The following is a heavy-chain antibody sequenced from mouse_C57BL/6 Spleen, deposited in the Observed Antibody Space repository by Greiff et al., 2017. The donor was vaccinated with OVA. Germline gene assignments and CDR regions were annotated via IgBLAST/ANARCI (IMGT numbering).Heavy chain of an antibody. V-gene: IGHV1-18*01. Sequence: VQLKQSGPELVKPGASVKIPCKASGYTFTDYNMDWVKQSHGKSLEWIGDINPNNGGTIYNQKFKGKATLTVDKSSSTAYMELRSLTSEDTAVYYCARGGGHDGYSYYYAMDYWGQGTSVTVSS. D-gene: IGHD2-3*01. CDR2: INPNNGGT. CDR3: ARGGGHDGYSYYYAMDY. CDR1: GYTFTDYN. J-gene: IGHJ4*01.